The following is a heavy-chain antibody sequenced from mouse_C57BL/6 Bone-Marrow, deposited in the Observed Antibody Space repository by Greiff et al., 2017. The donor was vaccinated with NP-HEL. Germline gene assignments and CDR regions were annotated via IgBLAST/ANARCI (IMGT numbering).Heavy chain of an antibody. Sequence: VKLMESGAELVRPGTSVKVSCKASGYAFTNYLIEWVKQRPGQGLEWIGVINPGSGGTNYNEKFKGKATLTADKSSSTAYMQLSSLTSEDSAVYFCAREDYDGGYYFDYWGQGTTLTVSS. CDR1: GYAFTNYL. D-gene: IGHD2-4*01. J-gene: IGHJ2*01. CDR2: INPGSGGT. V-gene: IGHV1-54*01. CDR3: AREDYDGGYYFDY.